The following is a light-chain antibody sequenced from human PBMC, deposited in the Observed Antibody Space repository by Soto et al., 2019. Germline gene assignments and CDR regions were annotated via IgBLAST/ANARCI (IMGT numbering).Light chain of an antibody. Sequence: EIVMTQSPATLSVSPGERATLSCRASQSVSSNLAWYQQKPGQAPRLLIYAASSRATGIPDRFSGGGSGTDFTLTISRLEPEDFAVYYCQQRSNWPRTFGQGTKVDIK. CDR3: QQRSNWPRT. CDR2: AAS. CDR1: QSVSSN. V-gene: IGKV3D-20*02. J-gene: IGKJ1*01.